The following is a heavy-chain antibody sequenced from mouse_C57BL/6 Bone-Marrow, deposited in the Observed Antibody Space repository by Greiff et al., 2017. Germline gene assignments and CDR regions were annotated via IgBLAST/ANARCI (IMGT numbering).Heavy chain of an antibody. V-gene: IGHV1-80*01. J-gene: IGHJ4*01. D-gene: IGHD1-1*01. CDR1: GYAFSSYW. CDR2: IYPGDGDT. CDR3: ARYPFYYYGSSYAMDY. Sequence: VQLVESGAELVKPGASVKISCKASGYAFSSYWMNWVKQRPGKGLEWIGQIYPGDGDTNYNGKFKGTATLTADKSSSTAYMQLSSLTSEDSAVYFCARYPFYYYGSSYAMDYWGQGTSVTVSS.